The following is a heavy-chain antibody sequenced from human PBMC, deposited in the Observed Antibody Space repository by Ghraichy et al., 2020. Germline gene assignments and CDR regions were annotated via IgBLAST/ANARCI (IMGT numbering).Heavy chain of an antibody. J-gene: IGHJ4*02. CDR3: AEARSGYSYTYFDY. V-gene: IGHV3-23*01. CDR1: GFTFSSYA. Sequence: LSLTCAASGFTFSSYAMSWVRQAPGKGLEWVSTISTSGGDTYYTDSVKGRFTISRDNSKNTLYLQMNSLRAEDTAVYYCAEARSGYSYTYFDYWGQGTLVTVSS. CDR2: ISTSGGDT. D-gene: IGHD5-18*01.